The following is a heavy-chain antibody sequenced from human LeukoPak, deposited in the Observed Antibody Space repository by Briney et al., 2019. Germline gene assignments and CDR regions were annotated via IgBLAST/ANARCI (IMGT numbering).Heavy chain of an antibody. V-gene: IGHV4-61*02. CDR1: GGSISSGSYY. CDR2: IYTSGST. D-gene: IGHD3-9*01. CDR3: ASVKVLRYFDWFGAFDI. J-gene: IGHJ3*02. Sequence: SETLSLTCTVSGGSISSGSYYWSWIRQPAGKGLEWIGRIYTSGSTNYNPSLKSRVTISVDTSKNQFSLKLSSVTAADTAVYYCASVKVLRYFDWFGAFDIWGQGTMVTVSS.